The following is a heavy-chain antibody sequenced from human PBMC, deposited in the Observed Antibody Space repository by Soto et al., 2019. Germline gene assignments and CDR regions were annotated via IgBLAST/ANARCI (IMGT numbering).Heavy chain of an antibody. CDR3: ARPRYCSSTSCYPWYYGMDV. CDR2: IIPIFGTA. V-gene: IGHV1-69*13. J-gene: IGHJ6*02. D-gene: IGHD2-2*01. Sequence: SVKVSCKASGGTFSSYAISWVRQAPGQGLEWMGGIIPIFGTANYAQKFQGRVTITADESTGTAYLELSRLRSADTAVYYCARPRYCSSTSCYPWYYGMDVWGQGTTVTVSS. CDR1: GGTFSSYA.